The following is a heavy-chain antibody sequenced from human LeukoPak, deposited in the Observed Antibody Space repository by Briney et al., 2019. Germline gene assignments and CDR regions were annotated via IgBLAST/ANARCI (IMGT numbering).Heavy chain of an antibody. CDR2: ISTSSSYI. J-gene: IGHJ4*02. V-gene: IGHV3-21*04. CDR1: GFTFNTYN. Sequence: GGSLRLSCAASGFTFNTYNMNWVRQAPGKGLEWVSSISTSSSYIYYADSVKGRFTISRDNAKNSLYLQMNSLRAEDTALYYCAKDFSSGYYYFDYWGQGTLVTVSS. CDR3: AKDFSSGYYYFDY. D-gene: IGHD3-22*01.